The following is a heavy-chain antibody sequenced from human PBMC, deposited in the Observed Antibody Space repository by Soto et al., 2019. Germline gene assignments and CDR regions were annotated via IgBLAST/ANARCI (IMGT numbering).Heavy chain of an antibody. CDR1: GFTFSDYY. D-gene: IGHD3-22*01. Sequence: QVQLVESGGGLVKPGGSLRLSCAASGFTFSDYYMSWIRQAPGKGLEWVSYISSSGSTIYYADSVKGRFTIYRDNAKNSLYLQMNSLRAEDTAVYYCARQKAWTGEWLSLYAPGMDVWGQGTTVTVSS. V-gene: IGHV3-11*01. CDR2: ISSSGSTI. J-gene: IGHJ6*02. CDR3: ARQKAWTGEWLSLYAPGMDV.